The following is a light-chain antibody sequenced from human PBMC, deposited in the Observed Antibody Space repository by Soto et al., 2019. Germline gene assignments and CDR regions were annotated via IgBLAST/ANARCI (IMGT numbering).Light chain of an antibody. Sequence: QSALTQPPSASGSPGQSVTISCTGTSSDVGGYNYVSWYQQHPGKAPKLMIYEVSHRPSGVPDRFSGSKSGNTASLTVSGLQAEDEADYYCISYAGSHYVFGAGTKVTVL. CDR2: EVS. CDR1: SSDVGGYNY. CDR3: ISYAGSHYV. J-gene: IGLJ1*01. V-gene: IGLV2-8*01.